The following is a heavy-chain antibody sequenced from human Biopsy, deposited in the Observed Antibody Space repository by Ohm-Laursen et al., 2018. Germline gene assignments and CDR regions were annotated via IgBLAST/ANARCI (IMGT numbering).Heavy chain of an antibody. V-gene: IGHV3-33*08. Sequence: SLRLSCSASGFTFRTYNMHWVRQAPGKGLEWVAVIWYDGSRQYYADSVKGRFAISRDNSKNTLYLQMNSLRAEDTAVYYCARDGAAGYGLDVWGQGTTVTVSS. J-gene: IGHJ6*02. D-gene: IGHD6-25*01. CDR1: GFTFRTYN. CDR3: ARDGAAGYGLDV. CDR2: IWYDGSRQ.